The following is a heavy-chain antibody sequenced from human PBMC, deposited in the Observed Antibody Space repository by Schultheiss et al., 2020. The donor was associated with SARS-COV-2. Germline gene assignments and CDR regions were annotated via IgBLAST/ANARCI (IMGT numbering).Heavy chain of an antibody. CDR3: ARSLQWELVHEKNWFAP. V-gene: IGHV3-7*03. D-gene: IGHD1-26*01. Sequence: GESLKISCAASGFTFSSYWMSWVRQAPGKGLEWVANIKQDGSEKYYVDSVKGRFTISRDNAKNSLYLQMNSLRAEDTAVYYCARSLQWELVHEKNWFAPWGQGSLVTVSS. CDR1: GFTFSSYW. CDR2: IKQDGSEK. J-gene: IGHJ5*02.